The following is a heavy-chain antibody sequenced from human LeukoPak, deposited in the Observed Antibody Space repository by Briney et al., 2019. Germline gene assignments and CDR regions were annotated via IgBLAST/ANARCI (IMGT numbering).Heavy chain of an antibody. CDR1: RFTFGSYG. D-gene: IGHD1-1*01. V-gene: IGHV3-74*01. CDR2: VESDGSNT. CDR3: ARDLLGSHKNVFDL. J-gene: IGHJ5*01. Sequence: PGGSLRLSCAASRFTFGSYGMHWVRQALGKGPLWVSRVESDGSNTAYADSVKGRFTISRDNAKSTLYLQMNSLRGEDTAVYYCARDLLGSHKNVFDLWGQGTLVTVSS.